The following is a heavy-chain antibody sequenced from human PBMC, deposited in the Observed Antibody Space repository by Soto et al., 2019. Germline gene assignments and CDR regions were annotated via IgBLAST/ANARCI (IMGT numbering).Heavy chain of an antibody. V-gene: IGHV3-23*01. CDR2: ISGSGGST. J-gene: IGHJ4*02. Sequence: GGSLRLSCAASGFTFSSYAMSWVRQAPGKGLEWVSAISGSGGSTYYADSVKGRFTISRDNSKNTLYLQMNSLRAEDTAVYYCAKSEPYDYVWGSYRPPLYWGQGTLVTVSS. CDR1: GFTFSSYA. D-gene: IGHD3-16*02. CDR3: AKSEPYDYVWGSYRPPLY.